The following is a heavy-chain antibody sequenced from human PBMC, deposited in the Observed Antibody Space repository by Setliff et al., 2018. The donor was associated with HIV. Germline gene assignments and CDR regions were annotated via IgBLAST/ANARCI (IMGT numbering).Heavy chain of an antibody. D-gene: IGHD3-10*01. V-gene: IGHV4-4*09. CDR2: IYSSGST. CDR3: ARAYFGSGIYY. J-gene: IGHJ4*02. Sequence: PSETLSLTCTVSGGSISSYYWSWIRQPPGKGLEWLGHIYSSGSTNYNPSLKSRVTISVDTSKNQFSLKLYSVTAADMAVYYCARAYFGSGIYYWGQGTLVTVSS. CDR1: GGSISSYY.